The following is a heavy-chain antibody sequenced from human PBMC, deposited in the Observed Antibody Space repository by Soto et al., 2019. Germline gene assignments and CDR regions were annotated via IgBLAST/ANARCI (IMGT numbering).Heavy chain of an antibody. CDR1: GFTFSSYA. Sequence: GGSLRLSCAASGFTFSSYAMKWVRQAPGKGLEWVSAISGSGGSTYYADSVKGRFTISRDNSKNTLYLQMNSLRAEDTAVYYCAKDQGHYYYGMDVWGQGTTVTVSS. CDR3: AKDQGHYYYGMDV. CDR2: ISGSGGST. V-gene: IGHV3-23*01. J-gene: IGHJ6*02.